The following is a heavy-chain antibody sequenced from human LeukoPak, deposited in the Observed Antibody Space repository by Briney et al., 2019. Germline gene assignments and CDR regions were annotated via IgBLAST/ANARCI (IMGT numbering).Heavy chain of an antibody. J-gene: IGHJ4*02. D-gene: IGHD4-17*01. CDR3: ARHGYYVFDY. V-gene: IGHV3-7*01. CDR1: GFTFSSHW. CDR2: IKEDGHEK. Sequence: LAGGSLRLSCAGSGFTFSSHWMGWVRQAPGKGLEWLANIKEDGHEKYYVDSVQSRFTISRDNAKNSLFLQMDSLRAEDTAVYFCARHGYYVFDYWGQGTLVTVSS.